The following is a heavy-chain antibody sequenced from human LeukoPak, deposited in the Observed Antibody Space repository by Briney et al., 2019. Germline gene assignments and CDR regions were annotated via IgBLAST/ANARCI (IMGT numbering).Heavy chain of an antibody. V-gene: IGHV3-30*04. CDR1: GFTFSSYA. D-gene: IGHD3-22*01. J-gene: IGHJ4*02. CDR3: ARDRRSLSLGYYAITIGY. CDR2: ISYDGSNK. Sequence: GGSLRLSCAASGFTFSSYAMHWVRQAPGKGLEWVAVISYDGSNKYYADSVKGRFTISRDNSKNTLYLQMNSLRAEDTAVYYCARDRRSLSLGYYAITIGYWGQGTLVTVSS.